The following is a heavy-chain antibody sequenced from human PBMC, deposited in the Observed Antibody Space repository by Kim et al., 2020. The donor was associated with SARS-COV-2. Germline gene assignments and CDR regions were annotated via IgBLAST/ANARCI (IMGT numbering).Heavy chain of an antibody. J-gene: IGHJ4*02. Sequence: GGSLRLSCGVSGFTFRSYWMSWVRQAPGKGLEWVANIKEDGSEKNYVDSVKGRFTISRDNAKDSLYLQMNSLRGEDTAVYYCARVRALEGSGYRDIDQWGQGTLVTVSS. CDR1: GFTFRSYW. V-gene: IGHV3-7*01. CDR2: IKEDGSEK. CDR3: ARVRALEGSGYRDIDQ. D-gene: IGHD3-22*01.